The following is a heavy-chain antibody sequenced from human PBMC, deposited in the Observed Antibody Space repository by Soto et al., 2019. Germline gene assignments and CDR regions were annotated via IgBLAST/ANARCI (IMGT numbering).Heavy chain of an antibody. D-gene: IGHD6-19*01. J-gene: IGHJ4*02. CDR3: ARDFQSGCFDY. CDR2: IVPLLGTP. Sequence: QVQLVQSGAEVKKPGSSVKVSCKASGGIFSTYVISWVRQAPGQGLEWMGGIVPLLGTPNYAQKFQGRVTITADESTSTAYMELSSLRSEDTAVYYCARDFQSGCFDYWGQGTLVTVSS. V-gene: IGHV1-69*11. CDR1: GGIFSTYV.